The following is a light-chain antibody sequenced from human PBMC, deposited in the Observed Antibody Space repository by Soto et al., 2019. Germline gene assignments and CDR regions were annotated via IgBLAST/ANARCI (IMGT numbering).Light chain of an antibody. CDR1: SGHSSYI. CDR3: ENWDRKGVV. Sequence: QSLLTQASSASASLGSSVKLTCTLSSGHSSYIIAWHQQQPGKAPRFLMKLDGSGSYNKGSGIPDRFSGSSSGADRYLTISLLHSEDAADYCCENWDRKGVVFGGGTKLTVL. J-gene: IGLJ2*01. CDR2: LDGSGSY. V-gene: IGLV4-60*03.